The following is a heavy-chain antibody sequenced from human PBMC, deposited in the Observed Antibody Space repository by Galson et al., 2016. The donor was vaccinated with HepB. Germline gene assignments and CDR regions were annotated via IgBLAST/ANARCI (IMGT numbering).Heavy chain of an antibody. CDR3: ARIARGSSYTLGYFDL. CDR2: ISGSGGRT. CDR1: AGTFKNYA. J-gene: IGHJ2*01. Sequence: SLRLSCAVSAGTFKNYAMNWVRQAPGKGLEWVAAISGSGGRTSYEDSVRGRFTISRDNSKNTLFLRMNSVGVEDTAVYFCARIARGSSYTLGYFDLWGRGTLVTVSS. D-gene: IGHD6-13*01. V-gene: IGHV3-23*01.